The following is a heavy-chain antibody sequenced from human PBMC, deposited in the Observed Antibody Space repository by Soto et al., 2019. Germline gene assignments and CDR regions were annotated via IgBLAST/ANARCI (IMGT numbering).Heavy chain of an antibody. CDR3: ARDLNGQRYSHFSYYYYYGMDV. CDR2: IWYDGSNK. V-gene: IGHV3-33*01. Sequence: GGSLRLSCAASGFTFSSYGMHWVRQAPGKGLEWVAVIWYDGSNKYYADSVKGRFTISRDNSKNTLYLQMNSLRAEDTAVYYCARDLNGQRYSHFSYYYYYGMDVWGQGTTVTVSS. CDR1: GFTFSSYG. D-gene: IGHD5-18*01. J-gene: IGHJ6*02.